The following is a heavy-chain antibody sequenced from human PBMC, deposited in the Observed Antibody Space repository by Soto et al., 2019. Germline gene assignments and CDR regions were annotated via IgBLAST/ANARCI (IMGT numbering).Heavy chain of an antibody. CDR3: ARGGRSAMAHFDY. CDR2: ISAYNGNT. J-gene: IGHJ4*02. Sequence: ASVKVSFKSSGYTFTSYCMSWVREAPGQGLEWMGWISAYNGNTNYAQKLQGRVTMTTDTSTSTAYMELRSLRSDDTAVYYCARGGRSAMAHFDYWGQGTLVTVSS. V-gene: IGHV1-18*01. D-gene: IGHD5-18*01. CDR1: GYTFTSYC.